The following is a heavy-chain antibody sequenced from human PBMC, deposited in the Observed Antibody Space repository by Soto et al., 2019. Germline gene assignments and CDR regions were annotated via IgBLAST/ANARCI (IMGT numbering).Heavy chain of an antibody. CDR1: GGTFSSYA. CDR2: IIPIFGTA. V-gene: IGHV1-69*13. D-gene: IGHD3-22*01. CDR3: ASFSSGYYVGPNWFDF. J-gene: IGHJ5*01. Sequence: ASVKVSCKASGGTFSSYAISWVRQAPGQGLEWMGGIIPIFGTANYAQKFQGRVTITADESTSTAYMELSSLRSEDTAVYYCASFSSGYYVGPNWFDFWGQGTLVTVSS.